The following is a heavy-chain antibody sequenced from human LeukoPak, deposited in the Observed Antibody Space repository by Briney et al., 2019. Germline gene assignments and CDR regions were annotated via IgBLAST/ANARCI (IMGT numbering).Heavy chain of an antibody. V-gene: IGHV3-7*01. CDR1: GFTFSSDW. D-gene: IGHD5-24*01. CDR2: IKKDGSEQ. CDR3: ARERWLQPDY. J-gene: IGHJ4*02. Sequence: PGGSLRLSCAASGFTFSSDWMGWVRQAPGKGLEWVANIKKDGSEQYYVDSVRGRFTISRDNAKNSLYLQMNSLRAEDTAVYYCARERWLQPDYWGQGTLVTVSS.